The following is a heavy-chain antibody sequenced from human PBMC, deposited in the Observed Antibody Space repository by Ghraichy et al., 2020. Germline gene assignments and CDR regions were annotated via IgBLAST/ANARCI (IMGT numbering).Heavy chain of an antibody. CDR1: GFTVSANY. J-gene: IGHJ4*02. Sequence: GGSLRLSCAASGFTVSANYMSWVRQAPGKGLEWVSFIYSGGSTYYADSVKSRFTITRDSSKNTLYLQMNSLRAEDTAVYYCAREVRLAGTDGYFFNFWGQGTLVTVSS. CDR3: AREVRLAGTDGYFFNF. D-gene: IGHD1-1*01. CDR2: IYSGGST. V-gene: IGHV3-66*01.